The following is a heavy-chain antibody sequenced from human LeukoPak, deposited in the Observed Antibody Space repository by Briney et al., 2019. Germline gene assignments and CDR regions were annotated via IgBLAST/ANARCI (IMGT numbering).Heavy chain of an antibody. J-gene: IGHJ5*02. CDR1: GESVLSNSVT. CDR2: TYYRSTWYN. D-gene: IGHD2-2*01. V-gene: IGHV6-1*01. Sequence: SQTLSLTCAISGESVLSNSVTWNWIRHSPSGGLEWLGRTYYRSTWYNDYAVSVRGRITVNPDTSKNQFSLHLNSVTPEDTAVYYCARRLTQYDCFDPWGQGILVTVSS. CDR3: ARRLTQYDCFDP.